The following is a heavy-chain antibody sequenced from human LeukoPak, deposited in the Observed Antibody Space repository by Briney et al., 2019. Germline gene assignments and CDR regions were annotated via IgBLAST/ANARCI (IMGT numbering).Heavy chain of an antibody. CDR2: IIPIFGTA. J-gene: IGHJ4*02. V-gene: IGHV1-69*13. D-gene: IGHD2-2*01. CDR3: ARQGRYCSSTSCYEPDY. Sequence: SVKVSCKASGGTFSSYAISWVRQAPGQGLEWMGGIIPIFGTANYAQKFQGRVTITADESTSTAYMELSSLRSEDTAVYYCARQGRYCSSTSCYEPDYWGQGTMVTVSS. CDR1: GGTFSSYA.